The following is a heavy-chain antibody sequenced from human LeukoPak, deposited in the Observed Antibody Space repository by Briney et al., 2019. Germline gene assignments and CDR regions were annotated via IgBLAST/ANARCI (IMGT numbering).Heavy chain of an antibody. Sequence: PGGPLRHPRAACGFSFNNYWKRWGRQAPGMGLEWLANIRQYGGERHYLDSVKGRFTISRDNANNSLYLQMNSLRADDTAVYYCVRDKVSGSCNGSVFDYYCWGPRIPVSS. CDR3: VRDKVSGSCNGSVFDY. CDR2: IRQYGGER. V-gene: IGHV3-7*01. J-gene: IGHJ4*02. CDR1: GFSFNNYW. D-gene: IGHD1-26*01.